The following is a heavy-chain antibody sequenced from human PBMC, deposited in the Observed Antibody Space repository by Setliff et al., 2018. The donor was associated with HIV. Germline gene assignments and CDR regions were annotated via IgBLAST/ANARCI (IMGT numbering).Heavy chain of an antibody. CDR3: ARSNTSKSIDF. Sequence: SETLSLTCTVSGGSISSGGYFWSWIRQLPGKGLEWIGYIYYSGSTYYNPSLKSRVTISVDTAKNQFSLKLSSVTAADTAVYYCARSNTSKSIDFWDQGTPVTVSS. CDR1: GGSISSGGYF. V-gene: IGHV4-31*03. J-gene: IGHJ4*02. CDR2: IYYSGST.